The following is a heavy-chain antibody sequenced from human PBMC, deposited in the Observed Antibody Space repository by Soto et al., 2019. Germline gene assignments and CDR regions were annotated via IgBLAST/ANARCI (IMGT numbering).Heavy chain of an antibody. Sequence: QVQLVQSGAEVKKPGASVKVSCKASGYTFTKYYIHWVRQAPGQGLEWLGIINPSGGSTNYAQKFQGRVTMTRDTSTSTVYMELSSLRSEDTAVYYCARDDFYESSGPSCDYWGQGTLVTVSS. J-gene: IGHJ4*02. CDR3: ARDDFYESSGPSCDY. D-gene: IGHD3-22*01. CDR1: GYTFTKYY. CDR2: INPSGGST. V-gene: IGHV1-46*01.